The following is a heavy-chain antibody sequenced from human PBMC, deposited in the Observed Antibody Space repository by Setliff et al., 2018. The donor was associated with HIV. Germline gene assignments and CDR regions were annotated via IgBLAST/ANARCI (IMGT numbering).Heavy chain of an antibody. D-gene: IGHD5-18*01. CDR1: GYTFTSYY. CDR3: ARDGLQLWTLDY. Sequence: APVKVSCKASGYTFTSYYMHWVRQAPGQGLEWMGIINPSGGSTSYAQKFQGRVTMTRDTSTSTVYMGLSSLRSEDTAVYYCARDGLQLWTLDYWGQGTLVTVSS. J-gene: IGHJ4*02. V-gene: IGHV1-46*01. CDR2: INPSGGST.